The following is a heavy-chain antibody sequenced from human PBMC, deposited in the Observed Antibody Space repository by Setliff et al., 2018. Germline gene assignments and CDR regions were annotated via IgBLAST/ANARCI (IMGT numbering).Heavy chain of an antibody. Sequence: GGSLRLSCAASGFTFSDYYMSWIRQAPGKGLEWVSYISSSGSTIYYADSVKGRFTISRDNAKNSLYLQMDSLRAEDTAVYYCARDVVVVTYGFDIWGQGTMVTVSS. CDR2: ISSSGSTI. D-gene: IGHD2-21*02. CDR1: GFTFSDYY. V-gene: IGHV3-11*01. J-gene: IGHJ3*02. CDR3: ARDVVVVTYGFDI.